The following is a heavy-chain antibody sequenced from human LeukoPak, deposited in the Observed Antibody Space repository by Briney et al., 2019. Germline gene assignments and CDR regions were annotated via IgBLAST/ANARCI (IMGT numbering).Heavy chain of an antibody. Sequence: SETLSLTCTVSGGSISSYYWSWIRQPAGKGLEWIGRIYTSGSTNYNPSLKSRVTMSVDTSKNQFSLKLSSVTAADTAVYYCARARIMITFGGVSYYMDVWGKGTTVTVSS. V-gene: IGHV4-4*07. CDR3: ARARIMITFGGVSYYMDV. D-gene: IGHD3-16*01. J-gene: IGHJ6*03. CDR1: GGSISSYY. CDR2: IYTSGST.